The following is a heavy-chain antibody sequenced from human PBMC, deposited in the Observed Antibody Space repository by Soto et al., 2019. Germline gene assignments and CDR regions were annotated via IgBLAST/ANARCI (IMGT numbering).Heavy chain of an antibody. J-gene: IGHJ6*02. Sequence: GSLRLSCAASGFTFSDYYMSWIRQAPGKGLEWVSYISSSGSTIYYADSVKGRFTISRDNAKNSLYLQMNSLRAEDTAVYYCARDGSGWYSAYYYGMDVWGQGTTVTVSS. V-gene: IGHV3-11*04. D-gene: IGHD6-19*01. CDR1: GFTFSDYY. CDR3: ARDGSGWYSAYYYGMDV. CDR2: ISSSGSTI.